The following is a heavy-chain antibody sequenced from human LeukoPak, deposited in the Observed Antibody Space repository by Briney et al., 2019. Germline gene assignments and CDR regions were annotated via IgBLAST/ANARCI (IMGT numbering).Heavy chain of an antibody. J-gene: IGHJ5*02. CDR3: ASFQSSSLWDNWFDP. CDR2: ISAYNCNT. Sequence: ASVKVSCKASGYTFTSYGISWVRQAPGQGREWMGWISAYNCNTNYAQKLQGRINMTTDTSTSPAYMGLRSLRSDDTAVYYCASFQSSSLWDNWFDPWGQGTLVTVSS. CDR1: GYTFTSYG. D-gene: IGHD6-6*01. V-gene: IGHV1-18*01.